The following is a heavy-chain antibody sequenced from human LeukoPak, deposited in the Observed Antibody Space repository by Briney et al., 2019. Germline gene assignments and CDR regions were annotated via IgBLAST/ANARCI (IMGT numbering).Heavy chain of an antibody. CDR2: ISSSSSYI. V-gene: IGHV3-21*01. CDR1: GFTFSSYS. D-gene: IGHD5-18*01. CDR3: ARDGFGNNYALYYFAS. J-gene: IGHJ4*02. Sequence: GGSLRLSCAASGFTFSSYSMNWVRHAPGKGLEWVSSISSSSSYIYYADSVKGPFTISRDNAKNYLDLQMKSLRAEDTAVYYCARDGFGNNYALYYFASWGQGTLVTVSS.